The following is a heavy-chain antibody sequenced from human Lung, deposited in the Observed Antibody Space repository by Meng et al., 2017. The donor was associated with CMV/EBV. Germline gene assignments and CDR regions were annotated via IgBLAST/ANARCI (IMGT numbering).Heavy chain of an antibody. CDR3: ARHIVRSGCYPPYNWVDH. V-gene: IGHV4-39*01. D-gene: IGHD6-19*01. J-gene: IGHJ5*02. CDR2: IYYSGST. Sequence: SXTLSLXCTVSGGSISSSSYYWGWIRQPPGKGLEWIGSIYYSGSTYYNPSLKSRVTISVDTSKNQFSLKLSSVTAADTAVYYCARHIVRSGCYPPYNWVDHWXQGTXVTGSS. CDR1: GGSISSSSYY.